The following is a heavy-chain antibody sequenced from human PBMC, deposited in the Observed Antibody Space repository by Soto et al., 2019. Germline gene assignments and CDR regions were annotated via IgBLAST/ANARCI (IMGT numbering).Heavy chain of an antibody. CDR3: ASIAAAGHVFDY. CDR1: GGTFSSYA. D-gene: IGHD6-13*01. Sequence: GASVKVSCKASGGTFSSYAISRVRQAPGQGLEWMGGIIPIFGTANYAQKFQGRVTITADKSTSTAYMELSSLRSEDTAVYYCASIAAAGHVFDYWGQGTLVTVSS. CDR2: IIPIFGTA. V-gene: IGHV1-69*06. J-gene: IGHJ4*02.